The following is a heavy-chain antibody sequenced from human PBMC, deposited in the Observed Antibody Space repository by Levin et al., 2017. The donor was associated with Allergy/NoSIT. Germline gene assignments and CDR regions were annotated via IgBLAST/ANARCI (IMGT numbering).Heavy chain of an antibody. D-gene: IGHD1-26*01. CDR1: GFTFSTYA. CDR3: AFRGNSGRDY. J-gene: IGHJ4*02. Sequence: PGGSLRLSCAASGFTFSTYAMTWVRQDPGKGLEWVSGISGAGDSTYYADSVKGRFTISRDNSKNTLYLHVNSLRAEDTAIYYCAFRGNSGRDYWGQGTLVTVSS. V-gene: IGHV3-23*01. CDR2: ISGAGDST.